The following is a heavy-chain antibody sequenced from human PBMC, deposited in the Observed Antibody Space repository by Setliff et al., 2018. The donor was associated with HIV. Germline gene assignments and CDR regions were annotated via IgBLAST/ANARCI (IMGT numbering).Heavy chain of an antibody. CDR2: IIPIFGTP. V-gene: IGHV1-69*05. J-gene: IGHJ6*03. D-gene: IGHD1-1*01. CDR3: ASSAGAVPTTAPYGDYYYYFYMDV. CDR1: GGIFSRFA. Sequence: SVKVSCKASGGIFSRFAFSWVRQAPGQGLEWMGGIIPIFGTPDYAQKFQGRVTITTDESTNTVYMELYSLTSEDTAIYYCASSAGAVPTTAPYGDYYYYFYMDVWGKGTTVTVSS.